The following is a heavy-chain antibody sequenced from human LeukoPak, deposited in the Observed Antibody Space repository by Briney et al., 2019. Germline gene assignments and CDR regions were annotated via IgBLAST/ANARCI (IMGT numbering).Heavy chain of an antibody. V-gene: IGHV4-59*08. CDR1: GGSISIHY. J-gene: IGHJ4*02. D-gene: IGHD2-15*01. Sequence: SETLSLTCTVSGGSISIHYWTFIRQPPGKGLEWIGYGYYSGITDYNPSLKSRVTISVDTSKNQFSLNLNSVTAADTAVYYCARSRGLAGAATVIDFWGQGILITVSS. CDR2: GYYSGIT. CDR3: ARSRGLAGAATVIDF.